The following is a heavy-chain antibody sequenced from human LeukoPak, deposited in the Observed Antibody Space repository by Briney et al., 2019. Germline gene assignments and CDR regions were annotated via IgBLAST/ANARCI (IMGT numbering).Heavy chain of an antibody. J-gene: IGHJ4*02. CDR2: IYYSGST. D-gene: IGHD6-13*01. Sequence: SETLSLTCTVSGASISSYYWSWIRQPPGKGLEWIGYIYYSGSTRYNPSLKSRVTISVDTSKNQFSLELSSVTAADTAVYYCASGPYPAAGTDHQFDYWGQGTLVTVSS. CDR3: ASGPYPAAGTDHQFDY. CDR1: GASISSYY. V-gene: IGHV4-59*01.